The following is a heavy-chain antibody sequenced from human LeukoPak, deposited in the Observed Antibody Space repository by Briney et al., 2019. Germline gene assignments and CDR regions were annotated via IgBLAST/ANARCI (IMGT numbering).Heavy chain of an antibody. J-gene: IGHJ5*02. CDR1: GYSISSGYY. D-gene: IGHD3-16*01. CDR3: ARWGIGGSWFDP. V-gene: IGHV4-38-2*01. CDR2: IYHSEST. Sequence: SETLSLTCAVSGYSISSGYYWGWIRQPPGKGLEWIGSIYHSESTYYNPSLKSRVTISVDTSKNQFSLKLSSVTAADTAVYYCARWGIGGSWFDPWGQGTLVTVSS.